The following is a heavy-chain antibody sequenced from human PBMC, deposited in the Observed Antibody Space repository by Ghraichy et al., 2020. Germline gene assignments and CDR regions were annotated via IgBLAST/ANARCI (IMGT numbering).Heavy chain of an antibody. J-gene: IGHJ4*02. CDR2: VHHSGST. CDR3: ARGPPPRGDATRDLEY. Sequence: SETLSLTCALFGESLGADYCSWIRQPPGKGLEWIGEVHHSGSTNYNPSLQRRVTISLDTSKNQFSLRLTSLTAADTALYYCARGPPPRGDATRDLEYWGQGARVTVSS. CDR1: GESLGADY. V-gene: IGHV4-34*01. D-gene: IGHD2-21*02.